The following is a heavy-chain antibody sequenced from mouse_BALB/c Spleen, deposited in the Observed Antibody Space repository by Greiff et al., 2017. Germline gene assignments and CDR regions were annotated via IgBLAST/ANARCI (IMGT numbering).Heavy chain of an antibody. J-gene: IGHJ2*01. Sequence: VQLQQSGAELVKPGASVKLSCTASGFNIKDTYMHWVKQRPEQGLEWIGRIDPANGNTKYDPKFQGKATITADTSSNTAYLQLSSLTSEDTAVYYCARSWRYGHYFDYWGQGTTLTVSS. D-gene: IGHD2-14*01. V-gene: IGHV14-3*02. CDR3: ARSWRYGHYFDY. CDR1: GFNIKDTY. CDR2: IDPANGNT.